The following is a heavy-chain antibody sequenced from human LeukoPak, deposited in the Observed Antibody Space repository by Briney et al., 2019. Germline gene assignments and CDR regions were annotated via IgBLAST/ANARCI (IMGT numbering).Heavy chain of an antibody. CDR3: AKDEPYGFWSGYYSTPDAFDI. CDR1: GFTFSSYG. CDR2: ILYDGSNK. D-gene: IGHD3-3*01. Sequence: GGSLRLSCAASGFTFSSYGMHWVRQAPGKGLEWVAFILYDGSNKYYADSVKGRFTISRDNSKNTLYLQMNSLRAEDTAVYYCAKDEPYGFWSGYYSTPDAFDIWGQGTVVTVSS. J-gene: IGHJ3*02. V-gene: IGHV3-30*02.